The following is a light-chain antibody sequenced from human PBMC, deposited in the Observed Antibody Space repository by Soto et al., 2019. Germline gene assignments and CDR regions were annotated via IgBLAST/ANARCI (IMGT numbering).Light chain of an antibody. V-gene: IGLV2-14*03. Sequence: QSALTQPASVSGSPGQSITISCIGTSSDVGGYNYVSWYQQHPGKAPKLMIYDVSNRPSGISDRFSGSKSGNTASLTISGLQDEDEADYYCTSYTTRSTWVFGGGTKVTVL. J-gene: IGLJ3*02. CDR3: TSYTTRSTWV. CDR1: SSDVGGYNY. CDR2: DVS.